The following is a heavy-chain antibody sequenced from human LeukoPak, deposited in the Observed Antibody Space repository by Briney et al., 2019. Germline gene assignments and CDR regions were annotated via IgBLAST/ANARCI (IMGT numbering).Heavy chain of an antibody. Sequence: SETLSLTCTVSGGSVSSGSYYWSWIRQPPGKGLEWIGYIYYSGSTNYNPSLKSRVTISVDTSKNQFSLKLSSVTAADTAVYYCVRESRGGSYYFDYWGQGTLVTVSS. J-gene: IGHJ4*02. V-gene: IGHV4-61*01. CDR3: VRESRGGSYYFDY. D-gene: IGHD1-26*01. CDR2: IYYSGST. CDR1: GGSVSSGSYY.